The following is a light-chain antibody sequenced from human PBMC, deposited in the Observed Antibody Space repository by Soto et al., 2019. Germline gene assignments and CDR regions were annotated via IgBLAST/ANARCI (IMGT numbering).Light chain of an antibody. J-gene: IGKJ3*01. CDR2: KTS. V-gene: IGKV1-5*03. CDR3: QQYNSLCT. CDR1: HSISPW. Sequence: DVQMTQSPSTLSASVGDRVTITCRASHSISPWLAWYQQKPGKAPKLLIYKTSILESGVPSRFSGSGSGTEFTITITSLQPDDFSTYYCQQYNSLCTFGPGTTVDIK.